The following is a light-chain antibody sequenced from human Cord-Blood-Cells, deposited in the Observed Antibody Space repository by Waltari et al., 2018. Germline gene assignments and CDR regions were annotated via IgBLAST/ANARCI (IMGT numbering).Light chain of an antibody. CDR2: AAS. CDR1: QGLSSC. CDR3: QQYYSFPLT. V-gene: IGKV1D-8*01. Sequence: VIGMTQSPSLLSASTGDRVTLSCRMSQGLSSCLAWYQQKPGKAPELPSYAASTLQSGVPSMFRGSGSVTDFSLTISCLQSEDFATYYCQQYYSFPLTFGGGTKVEIK. J-gene: IGKJ4*01.